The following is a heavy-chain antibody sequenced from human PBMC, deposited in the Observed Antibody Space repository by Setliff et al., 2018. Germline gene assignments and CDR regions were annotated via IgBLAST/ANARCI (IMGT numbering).Heavy chain of an antibody. CDR3: ARSPANGGHDAFDI. Sequence: GGSLRLSCAASEFRFSDYNMNWVRLAAGTGLEWVSSISPSGSFIYYADSVKGRFTISRDNAKNSLYLQMNSLGAEDTAVYYCARSPANGGHDAFDIWGQGTMVTVSS. V-gene: IGHV3-21*01. CDR1: EFRFSDYN. CDR2: ISPSGSFI. J-gene: IGHJ3*02. D-gene: IGHD6-25*01.